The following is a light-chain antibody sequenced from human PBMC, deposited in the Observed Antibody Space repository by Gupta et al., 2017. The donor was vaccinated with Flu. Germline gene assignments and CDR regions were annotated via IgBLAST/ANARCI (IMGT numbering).Light chain of an antibody. Sequence: EIVLTQSPGTLSLSPGERAALSCRASQSLGSTYLAWYQQKPGQAPRLLIYAATARATGVPDRFNGSGSGTDFTLTISRLEPDDFAIYFCLQYDSPSWTLGQGTKVEVK. CDR1: QSLGSTY. J-gene: IGKJ1*01. V-gene: IGKV3-20*01. CDR3: LQYDSPSWT. CDR2: AAT.